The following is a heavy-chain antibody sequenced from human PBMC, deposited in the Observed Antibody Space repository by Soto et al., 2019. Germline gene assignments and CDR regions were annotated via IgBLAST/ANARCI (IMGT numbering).Heavy chain of an antibody. J-gene: IGHJ3*02. CDR2: ISSSSSYI. CDR1: GFTFSSYS. V-gene: IGHV3-21*01. Sequence: PGGSLRLSCAASGFTFSSYSMNWVRQAPGKGLEWVPSISSSSSYIYYADSVKGRFTISRDNAKNSLYLQMNSLRAEDRAVFYCARGVLTGTRGAFDIWGQGTMVTVSS. CDR3: ARGVLTGTRGAFDI. D-gene: IGHD1-20*01.